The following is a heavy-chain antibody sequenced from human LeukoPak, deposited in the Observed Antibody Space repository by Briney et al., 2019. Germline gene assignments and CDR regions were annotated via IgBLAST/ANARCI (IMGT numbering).Heavy chain of an antibody. J-gene: IGHJ4*02. CDR1: GFTSGGYW. Sequence: GGSLRLSCAASGFTSGGYWMNWVRQAPGKGLEWVAIIKQDGSQKFYLDSVRGRFTISTDTANNSLYLLMNSLRAEDTAVYYCARASLSSLLTFDYWGQGTLVTVSS. CDR3: ARASLSSLLTFDY. V-gene: IGHV3-7*01. CDR2: IKQDGSQK. D-gene: IGHD2-15*01.